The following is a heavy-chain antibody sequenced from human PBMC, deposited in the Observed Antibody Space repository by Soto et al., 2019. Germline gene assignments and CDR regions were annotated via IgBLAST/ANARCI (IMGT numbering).Heavy chain of an antibody. CDR1: GGSISSGDYY. CDR2: IYYSGST. J-gene: IGHJ6*02. V-gene: IGHV4-30-4*01. Sequence: QVQLQESGPGLVKPSQTLSLTCTVSGGSISSGDYYWSWIRQPPGKGLEWIGYIYYSGSTYYNPSLKSQVTISVDTSKTQFSPKLSSVTAADTAVYYCARDHYVYDILTGYGYYYGMDVWGQGTTVTVSS. D-gene: IGHD3-9*01. CDR3: ARDHYVYDILTGYGYYYGMDV.